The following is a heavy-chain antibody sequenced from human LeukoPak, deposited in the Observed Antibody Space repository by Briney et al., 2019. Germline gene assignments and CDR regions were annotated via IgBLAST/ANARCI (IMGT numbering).Heavy chain of an antibody. D-gene: IGHD3-22*01. CDR2: ISGSGGST. V-gene: IGHV3-23*01. Sequence: GGSLRLSCAASGFSFSAYSMNWVRQAPGKGLEWVSGISGSGGSTYYADSVKGRFTISRDNSKNTVYLQMNSLRAEDTAVYYCYYDDSSGYYPQTKIDYWGQGTLVTVSS. CDR3: YYDDSSGYYPQTKIDY. CDR1: GFSFSAYS. J-gene: IGHJ4*02.